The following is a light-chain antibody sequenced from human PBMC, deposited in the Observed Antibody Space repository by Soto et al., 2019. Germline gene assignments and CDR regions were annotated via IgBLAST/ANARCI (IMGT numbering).Light chain of an antibody. V-gene: IGLV2-11*01. J-gene: IGLJ1*01. Sequence: QCVLNRPRSVSGGAGQSVTISCTGTGSYVWGYNDVSWGQEQPVKAPRCMVCCVSARPSGVPDRFSGSKSGNTASLTISGLQAEDEADYYCCSYAGSYSYVFGTGTKVTVL. CDR3: CSYAGSYSYV. CDR2: CVS. CDR1: GSYVWGYND.